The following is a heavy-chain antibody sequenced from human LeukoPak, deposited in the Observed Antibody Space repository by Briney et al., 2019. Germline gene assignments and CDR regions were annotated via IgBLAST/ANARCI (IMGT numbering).Heavy chain of an antibody. Sequence: GRSLRLSCAASGFTFTSYAMQWVRQAPGKGLEWVAVISYDGSVQYSADSVKGRFTISRDNPKNTLYLQMSSLRAEDTAVYYCARESGDDYGGNLGFDYWGQGTPVTVSS. J-gene: IGHJ4*02. CDR3: ARESGDDYGGNLGFDY. V-gene: IGHV3-30*07. D-gene: IGHD4-23*01. CDR1: GFTFTSYA. CDR2: ISYDGSVQ.